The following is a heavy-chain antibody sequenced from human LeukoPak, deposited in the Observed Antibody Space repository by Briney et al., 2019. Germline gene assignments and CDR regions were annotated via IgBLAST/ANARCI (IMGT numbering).Heavy chain of an antibody. CDR1: GGSISSYY. V-gene: IGHV4-59*01. CDR2: IYYSGST. D-gene: IGHD5-24*01. J-gene: IGHJ6*02. Sequence: SETLSLTYTVSGGSISSYYWSWIRQPPGKGLEWIGYIYYSGSTNYNPSLKSRVTISVDTSKNQFSLKLSSVTAADTAVYYCARERRDGYNKGRAYGMDVWGQGTTVTVSS. CDR3: ARERRDGYNKGRAYGMDV.